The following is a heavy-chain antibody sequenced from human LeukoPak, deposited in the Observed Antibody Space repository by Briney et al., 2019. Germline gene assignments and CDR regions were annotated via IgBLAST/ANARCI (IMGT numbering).Heavy chain of an antibody. D-gene: IGHD1-20*01. CDR2: IYYSGST. CDR1: GGSISSYY. Sequence: SSETLSLTCTVSGGSISSYYWSWIRQPPGRGLEWIGYIYYSGSTNYNPSLKSRVTISVDTSKNQFSLKLSSVTAADTAVYYCAREGINWSDSSFDPWGQGTLVTVSS. J-gene: IGHJ5*02. CDR3: AREGINWSDSSFDP. V-gene: IGHV4-59*01.